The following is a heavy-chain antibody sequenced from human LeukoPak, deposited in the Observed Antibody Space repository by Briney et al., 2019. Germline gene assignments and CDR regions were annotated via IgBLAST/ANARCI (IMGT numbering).Heavy chain of an antibody. CDR3: ARGVGKRWLQGPYDY. D-gene: IGHD5-24*01. Sequence: GGSLRLSCAASGFTFSSYWMHWVRQAPGKGLVWVSRIDSDGSNTNYADSVKGRFTISRDNAKNTLYLQMNSLRADDTAVYYCARGVGKRWLQGPYDYWGQGTLVTVSS. CDR2: IDSDGSNT. CDR1: GFTFSSYW. J-gene: IGHJ4*02. V-gene: IGHV3-74*01.